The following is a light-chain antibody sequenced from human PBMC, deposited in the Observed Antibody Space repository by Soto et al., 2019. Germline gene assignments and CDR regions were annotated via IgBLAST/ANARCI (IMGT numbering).Light chain of an antibody. Sequence: DIQMTQSPPTLSASVGDRVTISCRASESITNWSAWYQHKPGKAPKLLIYKASSLESGVPSRFSGSGSGTEFTLTISSLPPDDFATYYCQQYKSPPWTFGQGTKVEIK. CDR3: QQYKSPPWT. CDR2: KAS. V-gene: IGKV1-5*03. J-gene: IGKJ1*01. CDR1: ESITNW.